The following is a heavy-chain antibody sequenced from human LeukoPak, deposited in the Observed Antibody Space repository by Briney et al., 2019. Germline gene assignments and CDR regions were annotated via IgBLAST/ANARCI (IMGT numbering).Heavy chain of an antibody. V-gene: IGHV1-8*03. Sequence: GASVKVSCMASGYTFTNYDINWVRQATGQGLEWMGWMNPNSGNTGYAQKFQGRVTFTRKTSVSTAYMELSSLRSEDTAVYYCARVWGMTQHQLGYWGQGTLVTVSS. J-gene: IGHJ4*02. CDR2: MNPNSGNT. CDR1: GYTFTNYD. CDR3: ARVWGMTQHQLGY. D-gene: IGHD6-13*01.